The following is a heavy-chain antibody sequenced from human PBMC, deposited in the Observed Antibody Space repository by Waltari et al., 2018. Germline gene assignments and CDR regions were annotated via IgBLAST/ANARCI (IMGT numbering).Heavy chain of an antibody. CDR3: ARGFDGWPFDY. CDR2: IHHSGST. V-gene: IGHV4-4*02. D-gene: IGHD6-19*01. J-gene: IGHJ4*02. Sequence: QVQLKESGPGLVKPSGTLSLACDVSGGSFSSNDWWSWVRQPPGKGLEWIGEIHHSGSTKYNPSLKSRVLMSVDASKNHFSLTMKSVTAADTAVYYCARGFDGWPFDYWGQGTLVIFSS. CDR1: GGSFSSNDW.